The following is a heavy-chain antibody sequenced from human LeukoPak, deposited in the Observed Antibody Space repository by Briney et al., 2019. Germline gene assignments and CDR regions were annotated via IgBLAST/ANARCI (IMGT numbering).Heavy chain of an antibody. CDR3: ARVDPDSSSTLEVFDY. J-gene: IGHJ4*02. Sequence: SETLSLTCTVSGGSISSYYWSWIRQPPGKGLEWIGYIYYSGSTNYNPSLKSRVTISVDASKNQFSLKLSSVTAADTAVYYCARVDPDSSSTLEVFDYWGQGTLVTVSS. CDR2: IYYSGST. D-gene: IGHD6-6*01. CDR1: GGSISSYY. V-gene: IGHV4-59*01.